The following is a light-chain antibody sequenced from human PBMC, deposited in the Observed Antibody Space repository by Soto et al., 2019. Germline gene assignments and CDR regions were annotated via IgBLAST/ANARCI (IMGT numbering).Light chain of an antibody. Sequence: IQMAQSPSTLSASVGDGVSMTCRARQSISSYLNWYQQKPGKAPKLLIYAASSLQSGVPSRFSGSGSGTDFTLTISSLQPEDFATYYCQQSYSTPPWTFGQGTKVDIK. CDR2: AAS. CDR1: QSISSY. CDR3: QQSYSTPPWT. V-gene: IGKV1-39*01. J-gene: IGKJ1*01.